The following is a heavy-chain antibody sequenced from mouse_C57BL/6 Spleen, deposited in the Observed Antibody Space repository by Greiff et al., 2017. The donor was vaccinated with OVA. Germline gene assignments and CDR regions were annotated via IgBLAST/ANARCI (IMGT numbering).Heavy chain of an antibody. CDR1: GYTFTDHT. CDR3: ARSAYYSNNYAMDY. J-gene: IGHJ4*01. D-gene: IGHD2-5*01. CDR2: IYPRDGST. Sequence: VQGVESDAELVKPGASVKISCKVSGYTFTDHTIHWMKQRPAQGLEWIGYIYPRDGSTKYNEKFKGKATLTADKSSSTAYMQLNSLTSEDSAVYFCARSAYYSNNYAMDYWGQGTSGTVSS. V-gene: IGHV1-78*01.